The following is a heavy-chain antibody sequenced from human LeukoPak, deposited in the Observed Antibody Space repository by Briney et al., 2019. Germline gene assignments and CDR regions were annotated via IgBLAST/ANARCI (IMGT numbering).Heavy chain of an antibody. V-gene: IGHV3-15*01. CDR2: IKSKTDGGTT. Sequence: GRSLRLSCAASGFTFRNAWMSWVRQAPGKGLEWVGRIKSKTDGGTTDYAAPVKGRFTISRDDSKNTLYLQMNSLKTEDTAVYYCTTTPYYDSSGIDPWGQGTLVTVSS. CDR3: TTTPYYDSSGIDP. J-gene: IGHJ5*02. D-gene: IGHD3-22*01. CDR1: GFTFRNAW.